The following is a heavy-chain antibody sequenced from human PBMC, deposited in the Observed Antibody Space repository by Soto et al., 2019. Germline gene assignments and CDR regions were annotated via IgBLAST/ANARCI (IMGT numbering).Heavy chain of an antibody. Sequence: VQVVQSGAEVKKPGSSVKVSCKASGGTFSSFAFTWVRQAPGQGLEWMGGVIPLFGPPTYSQNFQGRVTIPAVASTGTVYMELSSLTSDDTALCFCATDLVGSAGPYYFAWWGQGTLVTVSS. D-gene: IGHD3-10*01. CDR3: ATDLVGSAGPYYFAW. J-gene: IGHJ4*02. CDR1: GGTFSSFA. V-gene: IGHV1-69*12. CDR2: VIPLFGPP.